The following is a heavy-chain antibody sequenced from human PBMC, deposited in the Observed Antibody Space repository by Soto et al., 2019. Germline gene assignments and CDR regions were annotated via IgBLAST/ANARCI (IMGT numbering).Heavy chain of an antibody. D-gene: IGHD6-13*01. CDR3: ASVAAGDYYYYYYMDV. CDR1: GGSISSSSYY. J-gene: IGHJ6*03. CDR2: IYYSGST. Sequence: SETLSLTCTVSGGSISSSSYYWGWIRQPPGKGLEWIGSIYYSGSTYYNPSLKSRVTISVDTSKNQFSLKLSSVTAADTAVYCCASVAAGDYYYYYYMDVWGKGTTVTVSS. V-gene: IGHV4-39*01.